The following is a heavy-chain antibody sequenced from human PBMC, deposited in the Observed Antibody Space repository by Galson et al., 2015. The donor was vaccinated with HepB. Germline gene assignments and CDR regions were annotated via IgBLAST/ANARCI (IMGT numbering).Heavy chain of an antibody. CDR3: ARSSRACSSTSCYVSNYYYYGMDV. CDR1: GYTFTSYG. Sequence: SVKVSCKASGYTFTSYGISWVRQAPGQGLEWMGWISAYNDNTNYAQKLQGRVTMTTDTSTSTAYMELRSLRSDDTAVYYCARSSRACSSTSCYVSNYYYYGMDVWGQGTTVTVSS. D-gene: IGHD2-2*01. J-gene: IGHJ6*02. V-gene: IGHV1-18*04. CDR2: ISAYNDNT.